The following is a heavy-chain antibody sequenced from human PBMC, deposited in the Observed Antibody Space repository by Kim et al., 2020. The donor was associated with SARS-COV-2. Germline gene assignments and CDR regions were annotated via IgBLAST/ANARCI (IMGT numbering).Heavy chain of an antibody. V-gene: IGHV3-23*01. CDR1: GFTFSSYA. J-gene: IGHJ4*02. Sequence: GGSLRLSCAASGFTFSSYAMSWVRQAPGKGPEWFSLVSGSGGSTYHADPVKGRFAISRDNSKKTLYLQMNSLRAEDTALYYCAKGESNNWYFFDYWGQGTLVTVSS. CDR2: VSGSGGST. CDR3: AKGESNNWYFFDY. D-gene: IGHD6-13*01.